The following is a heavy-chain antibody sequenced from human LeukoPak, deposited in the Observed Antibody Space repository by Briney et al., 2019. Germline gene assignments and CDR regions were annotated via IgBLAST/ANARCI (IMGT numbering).Heavy chain of an antibody. CDR1: GNTFSSFA. J-gene: IGHJ4*02. CDR3: AKRGPPQFDH. V-gene: IGHV3-23*01. Sequence: PGGSLRLSCAASGNTFSSFAMTCVRHAPGKGLECISGISGSGGNTYFADSVKGRFTISRDNSKNKLYLQMNSLRAEDTAVYYCAKRGPPQFDHWGQGTLVTVSS. CDR2: ISGSGGNT.